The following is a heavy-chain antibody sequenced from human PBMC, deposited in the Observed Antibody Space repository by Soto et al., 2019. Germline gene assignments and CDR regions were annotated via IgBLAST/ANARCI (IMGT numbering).Heavy chain of an antibody. V-gene: IGHV3-7*05. Sequence: EVQLVESGGGLVQPGGSLRLSCAASGFTFSDYWMTWLRQTPGKGLEWVANINQDGTKKNYVDSVKGRFTISRYNAKNSLYLQLSSLRAEDAAVYYCASALSPRYTTYWVYAFDFWGQGTMVTVSS. J-gene: IGHJ3*01. CDR1: GFTFSDYW. CDR2: INQDGTKK. D-gene: IGHD1-20*01. CDR3: ASALSPRYTTYWVYAFDF.